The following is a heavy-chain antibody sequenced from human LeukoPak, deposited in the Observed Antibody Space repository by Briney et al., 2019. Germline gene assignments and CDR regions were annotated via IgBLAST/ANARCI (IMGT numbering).Heavy chain of an antibody. Sequence: GASVKVSCKVSGYTLTELSMHWVRQAPGKGLEWMGGFDPEDGETIYAQKFQGRVTMTEDTSTDTAYMELSSLRSEDTAVYYCATKGAQYYGMDVWGQGTTVTVSS. CDR3: ATKGAQYYGMDV. CDR1: GYTLTELS. CDR2: FDPEDGET. V-gene: IGHV1-24*01. J-gene: IGHJ6*02.